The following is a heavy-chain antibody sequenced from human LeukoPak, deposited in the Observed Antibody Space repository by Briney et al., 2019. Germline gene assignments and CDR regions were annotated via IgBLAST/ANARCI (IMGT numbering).Heavy chain of an antibody. D-gene: IGHD6-19*01. Sequence: GASVKVSCKASGYTFTSYGISWVRQAPGQGLEWMGWISAYNGNTNYAQKLQGRVTMTTDKSTSTAYMELRSLRSDDTAVYYCARDSPYSSGWYNWFDPWGQGTLVTVSS. J-gene: IGHJ5*02. CDR3: ARDSPYSSGWYNWFDP. V-gene: IGHV1-18*01. CDR2: ISAYNGNT. CDR1: GYTFTSYG.